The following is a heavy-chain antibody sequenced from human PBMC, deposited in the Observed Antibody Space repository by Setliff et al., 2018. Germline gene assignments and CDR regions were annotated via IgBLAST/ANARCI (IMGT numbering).Heavy chain of an antibody. CDR3: ARGGKILEWLYAHDY. V-gene: IGHV4-39*07. CDR2: IYYSGST. Sequence: PSETLSLTCTVSGGSISSNSYYWGWIRQPPGKGLEWIGSIYYSGSTYYNPSLKSRVTISVDTSKNQFSLKLSSVTAADTAVYYCARGGKILEWLYAHDYWGQGTLVTVSS. CDR1: GGSISSNSYY. D-gene: IGHD3-3*01. J-gene: IGHJ4*02.